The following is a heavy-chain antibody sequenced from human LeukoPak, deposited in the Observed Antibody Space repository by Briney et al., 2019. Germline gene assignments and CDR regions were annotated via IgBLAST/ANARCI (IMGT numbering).Heavy chain of an antibody. D-gene: IGHD4-17*01. CDR1: GGSISSGGYS. CDR2: IYHSGST. Sequence: SETLSLTCAVSGGSISSGGYSWSWIRQPPGKGLEWIGYIYHSGSTYYNPSLKSRVTISVDRSKSQFSLKLSSVTAADTAVYYCARLTYGDYEWRWFDPWGQGTLVTVSS. V-gene: IGHV4-30-2*01. J-gene: IGHJ5*02. CDR3: ARLTYGDYEWRWFDP.